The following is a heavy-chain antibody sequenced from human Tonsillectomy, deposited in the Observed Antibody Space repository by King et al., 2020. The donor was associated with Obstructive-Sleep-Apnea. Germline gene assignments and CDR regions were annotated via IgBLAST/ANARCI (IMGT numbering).Heavy chain of an antibody. Sequence: VQLVESGGGLVKPGGSLRLSCAASGFSFSSYSMNWVRRAPGKGLEWVSSISSSSNYIYYADSVKGRFTISRDNAKNSLYLQMNSLRAEDTAVYYCAREDYGDQRPPSLIDYWGQGTLVPVSS. V-gene: IGHV3-21*01. CDR1: GFSFSSYS. D-gene: IGHD4-17*01. J-gene: IGHJ4*02. CDR3: AREDYGDQRPPSLIDY. CDR2: ISSSSNYI.